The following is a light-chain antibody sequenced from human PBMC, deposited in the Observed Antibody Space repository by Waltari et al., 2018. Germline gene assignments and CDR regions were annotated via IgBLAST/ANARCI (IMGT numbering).Light chain of an antibody. CDR2: DVS. V-gene: IGLV2-14*03. CDR1: SRDVAGYNY. Sequence: QSALTQTASVSGSPGQSITISCTGISRDVAGYNYDSWYYQPPGKAPKLMIHDVSYRPSGVSNRFSGSKSGNTASLTISGLQAEDEADYYCSSYITTNTLELFGGGTSLTVL. J-gene: IGLJ2*01. CDR3: SSYITTNTLEL.